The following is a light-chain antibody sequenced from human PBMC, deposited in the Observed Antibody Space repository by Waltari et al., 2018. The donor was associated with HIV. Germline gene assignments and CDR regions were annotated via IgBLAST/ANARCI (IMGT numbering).Light chain of an antibody. CDR2: EFN. V-gene: IGLV2-14*01. J-gene: IGLJ2*01. CDR3: SSYSTGATLVL. Sequence: QSALTQPAPVSGSPGQSITISCTGISRAIGLSDFVPWYQFLPGEAPRLIIFEFNERPSDTSYRFSGSKSGNTASLTISAIQTEDEADYYCSSYSTGATLVLLGGGTKLTVL. CDR1: SRAIGLSDF.